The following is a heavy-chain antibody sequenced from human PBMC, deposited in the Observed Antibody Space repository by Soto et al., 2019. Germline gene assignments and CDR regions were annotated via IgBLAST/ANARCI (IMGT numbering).Heavy chain of an antibody. CDR1: GYTFTSYG. V-gene: IGHV1-18*01. CDR3: ARADFWSGYYTHDYYYYMDV. D-gene: IGHD3-3*01. Sequence: ASVKVSCKASGYTFTSYGISWVRQAPGQGLEWMGWISAYNGNTNYAQKLQGRVTMTTDTSTSTAYMELRSLRSDDTAVYYCARADFWSGYYTHDYYYYMDVWGKGTTVTV. J-gene: IGHJ6*03. CDR2: ISAYNGNT.